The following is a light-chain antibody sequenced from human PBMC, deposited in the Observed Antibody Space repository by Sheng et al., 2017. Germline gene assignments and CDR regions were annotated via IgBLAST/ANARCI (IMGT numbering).Light chain of an antibody. CDR1: QAIDNS. V-gene: IGKV1-NL1*01. Sequence: DIQMTQSPSSLSASLGDRVTITCRASQAIDNSLAWYQQKSGKAPKLLLYSASRLESGVPSRFSGSRSGTDYTVTISSLQPDDFATYYCQQYYSTPWTFGQGTKVEI. CDR3: QQYYSTPWT. J-gene: IGKJ1*01. CDR2: SAS.